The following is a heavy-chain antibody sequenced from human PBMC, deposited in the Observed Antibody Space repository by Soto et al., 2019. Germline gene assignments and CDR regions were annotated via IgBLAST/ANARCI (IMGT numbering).Heavy chain of an antibody. V-gene: IGHV3-23*01. Sequence: EVQLLESGGGLVQPGGSLRLSCAASGFTFSSYAMSWVRQAPGKGLEWVSAISGSGGRTYYADSVKGRFTISRDNSKNTLYLQMNSLRAEDTAVYYCAKDLDLVVVPYDMDVWGKGTTVTVAS. CDR1: GFTFSSYA. CDR3: AKDLDLVVVPYDMDV. J-gene: IGHJ6*03. CDR2: ISGSGGRT. D-gene: IGHD2-2*03.